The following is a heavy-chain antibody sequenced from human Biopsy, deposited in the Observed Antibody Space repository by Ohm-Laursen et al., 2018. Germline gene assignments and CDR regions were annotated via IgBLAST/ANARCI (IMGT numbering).Heavy chain of an antibody. Sequence: GSLRLSCTASGFTFSNYWMSWVRQAPGKGLEWVSSISASGNHIYYTDSVKGRFTVSRDNGKNSVYLQMNSLRVEDTAVYYCARDGEAKYCKHGVCPSNFWGQGTLVTVSS. CDR3: ARDGEAKYCKHGVCPSNF. CDR1: GFTFSNYW. D-gene: IGHD2-8*01. CDR2: ISASGNHI. V-gene: IGHV3-21*01. J-gene: IGHJ4*02.